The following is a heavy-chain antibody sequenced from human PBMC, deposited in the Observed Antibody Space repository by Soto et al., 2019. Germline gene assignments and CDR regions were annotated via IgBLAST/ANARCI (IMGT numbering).Heavy chain of an antibody. CDR3: ARDEVHRSYYDFWSGYYTTNYYYYYMDV. J-gene: IGHJ6*03. D-gene: IGHD3-3*01. Sequence: GGSLRLSCAASGFTFSSYGMHWVRQAPGKGLEWVAVIWYDGSNKYYADSVKGRFTISRDNSKNTLYLQMNSLRAEDTAVYYCARDEVHRSYYDFWSGYYTTNYYYYYMDVWGKGTTVTVSS. V-gene: IGHV3-33*01. CDR2: IWYDGSNK. CDR1: GFTFSSYG.